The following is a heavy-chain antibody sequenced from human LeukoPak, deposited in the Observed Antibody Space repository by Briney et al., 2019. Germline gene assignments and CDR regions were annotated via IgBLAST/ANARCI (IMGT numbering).Heavy chain of an antibody. D-gene: IGHD3-10*01. CDR1: GYTFTSYD. V-gene: IGHV1-8*01. CDR3: ARGPSYHSKWVGGMWFDP. Sequence: ASVKVSCKASGYTFTSYDINWVRQATGQGLEWMGWMNPNSGNTGYAQKFQGRVTMTRNTSISTAYMELSSLRSEDTAVYYCARGPSYHSKWVGGMWFDPWGQGTLVSVSS. J-gene: IGHJ5*02. CDR2: MNPNSGNT.